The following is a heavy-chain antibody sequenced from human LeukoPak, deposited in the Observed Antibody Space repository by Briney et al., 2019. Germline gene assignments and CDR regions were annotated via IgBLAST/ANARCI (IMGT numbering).Heavy chain of an antibody. CDR1: GFTFSSYG. J-gene: IGHJ4*02. V-gene: IGHV3-30*02. CDR3: AKQEFSGFSSSAEWYFDY. Sequence: GGSLRLSCAASGFTFSSYGMHWVRQAPGKGLEWVAFIRYDGSNKYYADSVKGRFTISRDNSKNTLYLQMNSLRAEDTAVYYCAKQEFSGFSSSAEWYFDYWGQGTLVTVSS. D-gene: IGHD6-13*01. CDR2: IRYDGSNK.